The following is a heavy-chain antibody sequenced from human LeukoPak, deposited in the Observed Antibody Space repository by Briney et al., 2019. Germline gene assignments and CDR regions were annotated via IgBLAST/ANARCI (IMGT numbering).Heavy chain of an antibody. CDR1: GFAFSHYG. Sequence: PGGALRLSCAASGFAFSHYGLHWVRQAPGKGLEWLAFIRYDGSNKNYADSVKGRFTISRDNTKNSLYLQMNSLRAEDTAVYYCAKDGGSDPDSFDIWGQGTMVTVSS. V-gene: IGHV3-30*02. CDR3: AKDGGSDPDSFDI. D-gene: IGHD2-15*01. CDR2: IRYDGSNK. J-gene: IGHJ3*02.